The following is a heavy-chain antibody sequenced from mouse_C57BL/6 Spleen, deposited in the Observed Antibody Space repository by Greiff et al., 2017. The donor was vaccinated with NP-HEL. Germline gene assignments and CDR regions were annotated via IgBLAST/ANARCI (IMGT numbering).Heavy chain of an antibody. D-gene: IGHD2-4*01. J-gene: IGHJ4*01. CDR2: IHPNSGST. CDR1: GYTFTSYW. V-gene: IGHV1-64*01. Sequence: VQLQQPGAELVKPGASVKLSCKASGYTFTSYWMHWVKQRPGQGLEWIGMIHPNSGSTNYNEKFKSKATLTVDKSSSTAYMQLSSLTSEDSAVYYCARIYYDYYYAMDYWGQGTSVTVSS. CDR3: ARIYYDYYYAMDY.